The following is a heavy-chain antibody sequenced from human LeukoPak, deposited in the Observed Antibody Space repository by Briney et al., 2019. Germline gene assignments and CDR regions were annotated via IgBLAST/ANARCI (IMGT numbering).Heavy chain of an antibody. V-gene: IGHV3-21*01. CDR3: ARPRSGSYSGLDY. CDR1: RFTFGSYG. Sequence: GGSLRLSCAASRFTFGSYGMTWVRQAPGKGLEWVSSISSSSSYIYYADSVKGRFTISRDNAKNSLYLQMNSLRAEDTAVYYCARPRSGSYSGLDYWGQGTLVTVSS. D-gene: IGHD1-26*01. CDR2: ISSSSSYI. J-gene: IGHJ4*02.